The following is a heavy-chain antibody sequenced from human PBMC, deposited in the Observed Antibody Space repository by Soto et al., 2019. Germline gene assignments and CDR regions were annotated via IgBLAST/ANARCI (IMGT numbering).Heavy chain of an antibody. J-gene: IGHJ6*02. Sequence: PGGSLRLSCAASGFTFSTYIINWVRQAPGKGLEWVSSISSRSDIYYADSVKGRFTISRDSAKNSVSLQMNSLRAEDTAVYYCAREYTAWPLAYGLDVWGQGTSLTV. CDR1: GFTFSTYI. CDR3: AREYTAWPLAYGLDV. V-gene: IGHV3-21*01. CDR2: ISSRSDI. D-gene: IGHD2-2*02.